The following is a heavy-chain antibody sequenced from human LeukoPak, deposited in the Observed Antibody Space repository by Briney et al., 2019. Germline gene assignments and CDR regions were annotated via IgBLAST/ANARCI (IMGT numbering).Heavy chain of an antibody. CDR1: GGTFSSYA. D-gene: IGHD6-13*01. J-gene: IGHJ6*02. CDR2: LIPIFGTA. CDR3: ARARVAAAAPRYYYYGMDV. Sequence: AASVKVSCKASGGTFSSYAISWVRQAPGQGLEWMGGLIPIFGTANYAQKFQGRVTITADESTSTAYMELSSLRSEDTAVYYCARARVAAAAPRYYYYGMDVWGQGTTVTVSS. V-gene: IGHV1-69*13.